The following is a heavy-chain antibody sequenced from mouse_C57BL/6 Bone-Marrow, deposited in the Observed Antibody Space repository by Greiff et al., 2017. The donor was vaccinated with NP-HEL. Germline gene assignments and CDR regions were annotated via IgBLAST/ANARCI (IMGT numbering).Heavy chain of an antibody. V-gene: IGHV5-4*01. Sequence: EVHLVESGGGLVKPGGSLKLSCAASGFTFSSYAMSWVRQTPEKRLEWVATISDGGSYTYYPDNVKGRFTISRDNAKNNLYLQMSQLKSEDTAMYYCARYYYGSSYFDYWGQGTTLTVSS. CDR3: ARYYYGSSYFDY. D-gene: IGHD1-1*01. CDR1: GFTFSSYA. CDR2: ISDGGSYT. J-gene: IGHJ2*01.